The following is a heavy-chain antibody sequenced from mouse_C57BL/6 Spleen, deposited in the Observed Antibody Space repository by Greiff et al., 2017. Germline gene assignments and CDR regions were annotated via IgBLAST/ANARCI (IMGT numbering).Heavy chain of an antibody. Sequence: EVKLQESGPGLVKPSQSLSLSCSVTGYSITSGYYWYWIRQFPGNKLEWMGYISYDGSNNYNPSFKNRITITRDTSKNQFFLKLNSVTTEDTATYDCARDRHYSNYERFAYWGQGTLVTVSA. CDR2: ISYDGSN. J-gene: IGHJ3*01. V-gene: IGHV3-6*01. D-gene: IGHD2-5*01. CDR1: GYSITSGYY. CDR3: ARDRHYSNYERFAY.